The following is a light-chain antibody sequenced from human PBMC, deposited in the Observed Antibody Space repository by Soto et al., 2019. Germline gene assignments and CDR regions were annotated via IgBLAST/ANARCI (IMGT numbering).Light chain of an antibody. CDR1: SGDVGGYNY. V-gene: IGLV2-11*01. Sequence: QSALTQPRSLSGSPGQSVTISCTGTSGDVGGYNYVAWYQQRAGEAPELLIYDVTKRPSGVPDRFSGSKSGNTAFLTISGLHSEDEADYYCSSYAGSYLWVFGGGTKLAVL. J-gene: IGLJ3*02. CDR2: DVT. CDR3: SSYAGSYLWV.